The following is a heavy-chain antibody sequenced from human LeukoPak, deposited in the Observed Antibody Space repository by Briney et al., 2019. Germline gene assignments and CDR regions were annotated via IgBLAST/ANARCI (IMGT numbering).Heavy chain of an antibody. J-gene: IGHJ6*03. CDR2: IYYSGST. V-gene: IGHV4-39*07. D-gene: IGHD4-23*01. Sequence: HSETLSLTCTVSGGSISSSSYYWGWIRQPPGKGLEWIGSIYYSGSTYYHPSLKSRVTIPEDTSKNQCSLKLSSVTAADTAVYYCARVTYYYYDMDVWGKGTTVTVSS. CDR1: GGSISSSSYY. CDR3: ARVTYYYYDMDV.